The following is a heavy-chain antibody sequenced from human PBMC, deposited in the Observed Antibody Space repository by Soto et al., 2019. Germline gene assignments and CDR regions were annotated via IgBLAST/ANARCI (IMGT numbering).Heavy chain of an antibody. V-gene: IGHV3-48*04. CDR3: ARAGPSIAARPPTPGAFDI. CDR1: GFTFSSYS. Sequence: GGSLRLSCAASGFTFSSYSMNWVRQAPGKGLEWVSYISSSSSTIYYADSVKGRFTISRDNAKNSLYLQMNSLRAEDTAVYYCARAGPSIAARPPTPGAFDIWGQGTMVTVSS. D-gene: IGHD6-6*01. J-gene: IGHJ3*02. CDR2: ISSSSSTI.